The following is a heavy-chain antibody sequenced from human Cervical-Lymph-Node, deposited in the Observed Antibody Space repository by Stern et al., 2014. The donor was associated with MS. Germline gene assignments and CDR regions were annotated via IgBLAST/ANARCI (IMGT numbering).Heavy chain of an antibody. V-gene: IGHV2-70*04. J-gene: IGHJ4*02. D-gene: IGHD6-6*01. CDR1: GFSLSTSGMR. CDR2: IVWADDK. Sequence: QITLKESGPALAKPTQTLTLTCTFSGFSLSTSGMRVSWIRQPPGKALEWLVRIVWADDKFYSTSLKTRLTISKDTTKNQVVLTMTNMDPVDTATYYCARMGYSSSRGAFDYWGQGTLVTVSS. CDR3: ARMGYSSSRGAFDY.